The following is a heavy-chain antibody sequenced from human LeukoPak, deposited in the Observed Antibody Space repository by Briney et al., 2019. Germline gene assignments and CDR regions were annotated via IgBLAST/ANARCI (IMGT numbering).Heavy chain of an antibody. Sequence: PSETLSLTCTVSGGSISSYYWSWIRQPAGKGLEWIGRIYTSGSTNYNPSLKSRVTMSVDTSKNQFSLKLSSVTAADTAVYYCARDQVVVVQSPGTAYYYYYYMDVWGKGTTVTVSS. CDR3: ARDQVVVVQSPGTAYYYYYYMDV. V-gene: IGHV4-4*07. CDR1: GGSISSYY. D-gene: IGHD3-22*01. J-gene: IGHJ6*03. CDR2: IYTSGST.